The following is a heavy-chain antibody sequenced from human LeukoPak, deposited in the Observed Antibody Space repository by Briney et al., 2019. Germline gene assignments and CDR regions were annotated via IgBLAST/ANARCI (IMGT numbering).Heavy chain of an antibody. V-gene: IGHV4-34*01. CDR1: GGSFSGYY. CDR2: INHSGST. CDR3: ARDHVDTAMVHFYYYYYYGMDV. D-gene: IGHD5-18*01. J-gene: IGHJ6*02. Sequence: SETLSLTCAVYGGSFSGYYWSWIRQPPGKGLEWIGEINHSGSTNYNPSLKSRVTISVDTSKNQFSLKLSSVTAADTAVYYCARDHVDTAMVHFYYYYYYGMDVWGQGTTVTVSS.